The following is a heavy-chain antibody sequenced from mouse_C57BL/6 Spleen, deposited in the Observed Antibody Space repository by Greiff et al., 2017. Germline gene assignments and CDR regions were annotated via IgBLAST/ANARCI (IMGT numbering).Heavy chain of an antibody. CDR1: GFNITDYY. CDR2: IDPEDGET. D-gene: IGHD2-2*01. Sequence: EVKLMESGAELVKPGASVKLSCTASGFNITDYYMHWVKQRTEQGLEWIGRIDPEDGETKYTPKFQGKATITADTSSNTAYLQLSSLTSEDTAVYYCAFLYGNDGYWGQGTTLTVSS. CDR3: AFLYGNDGY. J-gene: IGHJ2*01. V-gene: IGHV14-2*01.